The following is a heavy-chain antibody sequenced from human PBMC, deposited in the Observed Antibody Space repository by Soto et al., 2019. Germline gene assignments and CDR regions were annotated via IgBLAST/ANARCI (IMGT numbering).Heavy chain of an antibody. CDR3: ARDYRNDYGDYYFDY. J-gene: IGHJ4*02. D-gene: IGHD4-17*01. V-gene: IGHV4-59*01. CDR2: IYYSGST. Sequence: SETLSLTCTVSGGSISSYYWSWIRQPPGKGLEWIGYIYYSGSTNYNPSLKSRVTISVDTSKNQFSLKLSSVTAADTAVYYCARDYRNDYGDYYFDYWGQGTLVTVSS. CDR1: GGSISSYY.